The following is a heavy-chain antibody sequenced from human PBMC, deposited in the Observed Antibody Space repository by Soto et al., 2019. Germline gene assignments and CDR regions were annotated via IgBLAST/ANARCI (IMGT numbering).Heavy chain of an antibody. CDR1: GGSTRNYF. CDR3: ARSVNPYDTAVWFDP. CDR2: IYYSGTT. D-gene: IGHD3-9*01. V-gene: IGHV4-59*01. J-gene: IGHJ5*02. Sequence: QVQLQESGPGLVKPSETLSLTCTVSGGSTRNYFWSWIRQPPGKGLEWIGCIYYSGTTNNNSSLKSRVTISLDTSKNQFSLRLRSLTAADTAVYYCARSVNPYDTAVWFDPWGQGTLVTVSS.